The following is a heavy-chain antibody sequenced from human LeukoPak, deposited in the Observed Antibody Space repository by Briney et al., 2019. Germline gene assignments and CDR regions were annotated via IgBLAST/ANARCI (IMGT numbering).Heavy chain of an antibody. CDR3: ARPFASGTAVGFNI. CDR1: GYSFTTYW. CDR2: IYPGDSDT. Sequence: GESLRISCKGSGYSFTTYWIAWVRQMPGKGLEWMGIIYPGDSDTRYSPSSQGQVTISADKSISTAYLQWSSLKASDTAMYYCARPFASGTAVGFNIWGQGTMVTVSS. D-gene: IGHD3-10*01. V-gene: IGHV5-51*01. J-gene: IGHJ3*02.